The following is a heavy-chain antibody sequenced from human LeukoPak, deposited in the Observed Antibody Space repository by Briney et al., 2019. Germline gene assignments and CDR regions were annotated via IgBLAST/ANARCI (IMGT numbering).Heavy chain of an antibody. Sequence: SVKVSCKASGYTFTGYYMHWVRQAPGQGLEWMGWINPNSGGTNYAQKFQGRVTMTRDTSISTAYMELSRLRSDDTAVYYCARAGVKLCLLGVFDIGGKGKMVTVSS. V-gene: IGHV1-2*02. CDR1: GYTFTGYY. J-gene: IGHJ3*02. D-gene: IGHD3-16*01. CDR3: ARAGVKLCLLGVFDI. CDR2: INPNSGGT.